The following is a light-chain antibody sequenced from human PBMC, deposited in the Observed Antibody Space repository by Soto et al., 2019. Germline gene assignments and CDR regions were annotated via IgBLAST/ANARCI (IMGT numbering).Light chain of an antibody. J-gene: IGKJ4*01. CDR1: QSLVYSDGNTY. Sequence: DVLMTQSPLSLPVTLGQPASISCRSSQSLVYSDGNTYLSWFHQRPGQSPRRLFYKVSKRDSGVPDRFSGSGSGTDFTLNISGVEAEDVGVYYCMQGTHWPLTFGGGTKVEIK. V-gene: IGKV2-30*01. CDR3: MQGTHWPLT. CDR2: KVS.